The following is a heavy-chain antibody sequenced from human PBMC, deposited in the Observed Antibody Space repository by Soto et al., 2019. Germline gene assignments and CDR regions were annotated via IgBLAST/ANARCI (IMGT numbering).Heavy chain of an antibody. CDR2: IDPKSGGT. CDR3: LRLSVDVPE. J-gene: IGHJ4*02. V-gene: IGHV1-2*02. CDR1: GPTFIAYY. Sequence: QLVQSGAEVKKHGASVRVSCKTSGPTFIAYYIHWVRQAPGQGLEWMGWIDPKSGGTTYEQKFLGRVTMTRDTSINTAYMDLNSLTSDDTAVYYCLRLSVDVPEWGQGTLIAVSS. D-gene: IGHD5-12*01.